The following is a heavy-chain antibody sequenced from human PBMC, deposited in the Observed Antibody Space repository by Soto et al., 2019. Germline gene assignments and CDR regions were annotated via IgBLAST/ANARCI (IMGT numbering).Heavy chain of an antibody. D-gene: IGHD2-15*01. V-gene: IGHV4-59*01. CDR1: GGSISSYY. CDR3: ARGTVAATLGWFDP. J-gene: IGHJ5*02. CDR2: IYYSGST. Sequence: QVQLQESGPGLVKPSETLSLTCTVSGGSISSYYWSWIRQPPGKGLEWIGYIYYSGSTNYNPSLKSRVTISVDTSKNQFSLKLSSVTAADTAVHYCARGTVAATLGWFDPWGQGTLVTVSS.